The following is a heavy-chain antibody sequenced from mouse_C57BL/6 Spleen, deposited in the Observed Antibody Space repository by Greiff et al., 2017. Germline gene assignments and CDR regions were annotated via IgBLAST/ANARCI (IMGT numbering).Heavy chain of an antibody. CDR2: IWRGGST. CDR1: GFSLTSYG. V-gene: IGHV2-5*01. Sequence: VKLMESGPGLVQPSQSLSITCTVSGFSLTSYGVHWVRQSPGKGLEWLGVIWRGGSTDYNAAFMSRLSITKDNSKSQVFFKMNSLQADDTAIYYCAKNQGSYDGYYVGYFDVWGTGTTVTVSS. D-gene: IGHD2-3*01. CDR3: AKNQGSYDGYYVGYFDV. J-gene: IGHJ1*03.